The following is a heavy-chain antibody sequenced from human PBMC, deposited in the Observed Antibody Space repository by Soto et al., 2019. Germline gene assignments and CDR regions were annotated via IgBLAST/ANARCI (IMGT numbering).Heavy chain of an antibody. J-gene: IGHJ4*02. CDR2: MNQHGSDI. V-gene: IGHV3-7*03. CDR1: GFTFSSYW. Sequence: VQLLETGGDLVQPGGSLSLSCAASGFTFSSYWMAWVRQSPGKGLEWVASMNQHGSDIQYVDSVRGRCPLSRYNARILLYLQMNNLRAEDTALYPCATDTYCPATCYRGHGNWGQGTLVTVSS. CDR3: ATDTYCPATCYRGHGN. D-gene: IGHD2-8*02.